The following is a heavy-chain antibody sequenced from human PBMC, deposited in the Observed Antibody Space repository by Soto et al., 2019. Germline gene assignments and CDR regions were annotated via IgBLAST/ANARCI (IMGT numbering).Heavy chain of an antibody. Sequence: VQLVESGGGLVQPGGSLRLSCAASGFTFSSYSMNWVRQAPGKGLEWVSYISSSSSTIYYADSVKGRFTISRDNAKNSLYLQMNSLRDEDTAVYYCARDLHHDYGDPIDAFDIWGQGTMVTVSS. CDR3: ARDLHHDYGDPIDAFDI. CDR1: GFTFSSYS. CDR2: ISSSSSTI. J-gene: IGHJ3*02. D-gene: IGHD4-17*01. V-gene: IGHV3-48*02.